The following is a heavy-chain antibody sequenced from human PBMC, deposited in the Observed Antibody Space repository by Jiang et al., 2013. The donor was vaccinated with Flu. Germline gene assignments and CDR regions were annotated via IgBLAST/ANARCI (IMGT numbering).Heavy chain of an antibody. Sequence: GYAQKFQGRVTMTRNTSISTAYMELSSLRSEDTAVYYCARGSGSGFWIPYYYYGMDVWGQGTTVTVSS. D-gene: IGHD3-10*01. V-gene: IGHV1-8*01. J-gene: IGHJ6*02. CDR3: ARGSGSGFWIPYYYYGMDV.